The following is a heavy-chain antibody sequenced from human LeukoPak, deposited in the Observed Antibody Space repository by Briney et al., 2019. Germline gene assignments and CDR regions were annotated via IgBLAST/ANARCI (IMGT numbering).Heavy chain of an antibody. Sequence: PGGSLRLSCTASGFTFGDYAMSWVRQAPGKGLEWVGFIRSKAYGGTTEYAASVKGRSTISRDDSKSIAYLQMNSLKIEDTAVYYCTSCSSISCYTFDFDYWGQGTLVTVSS. V-gene: IGHV3-49*04. CDR2: IRSKAYGGTT. J-gene: IGHJ4*02. CDR1: GFTFGDYA. CDR3: TSCSSISCYTFDFDY. D-gene: IGHD2-2*02.